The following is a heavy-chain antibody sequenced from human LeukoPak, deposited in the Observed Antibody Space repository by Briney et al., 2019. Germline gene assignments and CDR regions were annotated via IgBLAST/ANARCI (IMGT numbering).Heavy chain of an antibody. CDR2: IYPGDTDT. Sequence: GESLKISCKGSGYIFSSYWIAWVRQMARKGLEWVGIIYPGDTDTRYSPSFQGQVTISADKSVSTAYLQWNSLKASDTAIYYCARGYYYESSGYYPGYFQYWGQGTLVTVSS. V-gene: IGHV5-51*01. J-gene: IGHJ1*01. D-gene: IGHD3-22*01. CDR3: ARGYYYESSGYYPGYFQY. CDR1: GYIFSSYW.